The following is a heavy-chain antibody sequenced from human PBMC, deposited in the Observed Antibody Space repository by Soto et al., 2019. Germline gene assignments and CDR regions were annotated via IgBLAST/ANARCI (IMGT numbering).Heavy chain of an antibody. CDR3: ARETYGGGWTLDS. CDR2: ISGGGGNT. J-gene: IGHJ4*02. Sequence: DVQLLESGGGVVQSGGSLRLSCSASGFAFSDYSMHWVRQAPGKGPEWVSAISGGGGNTYYAGSVNGRFTISRDNSRNTLYLQMHSLRDDDTALYYCARETYGGGWTLDSWGQGTRATVSS. CDR1: GFAFSDYS. D-gene: IGHD6-19*01. V-gene: IGHV3-23*01.